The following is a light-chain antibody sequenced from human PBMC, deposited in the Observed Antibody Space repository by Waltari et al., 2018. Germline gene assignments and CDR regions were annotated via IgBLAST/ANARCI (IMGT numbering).Light chain of an antibody. CDR1: NSNIGSHN. CDR3: AAWDDSLSGRV. CDR2: KNN. V-gene: IGLV1-47*01. Sequence: QSVLTQPPSASGTPGQGVIISCSGSNSNIGSHNLYWYQHLPGTAPKLLIYKNNQRPSGVPGRLSGSKSGTSASLAISGLRSEDEADYYCAAWDDSLSGRVFGGGTKLTVL. J-gene: IGLJ3*02.